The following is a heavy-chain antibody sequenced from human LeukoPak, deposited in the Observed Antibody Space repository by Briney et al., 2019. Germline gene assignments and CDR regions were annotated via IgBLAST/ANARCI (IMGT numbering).Heavy chain of an antibody. V-gene: IGHV1-69*06. CDR1: GGTFSSYA. CDR2: IIPIFGTA. J-gene: IGHJ4*02. Sequence: GSSVKVSCKASGGTFSSYAISWVRQAPGQGLEWMGGIIPIFGTANYAQKFQGRVTITADKSTSTAYMELSSLRSEDTAVYYCARARLSGSGSYYTLPFDYWGQGTLVTVSS. CDR3: ARARLSGSGSYYTLPFDY. D-gene: IGHD3-10*01.